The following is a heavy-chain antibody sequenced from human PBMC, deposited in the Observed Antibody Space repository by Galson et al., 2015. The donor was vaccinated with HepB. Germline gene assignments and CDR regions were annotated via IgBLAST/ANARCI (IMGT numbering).Heavy chain of an antibody. CDR3: ARARYSTSPPDY. CDR1: GFTFNNYA. D-gene: IGHD1-26*01. J-gene: IGHJ4*02. V-gene: IGHV3-30*04. Sequence: SLRLSCAASGFTFNNYAMHWVRQAPGKGLEWVAVISYDGSKKYYADSVKGRFTISRDNSKNTLFLQMNSLRVEDTAVYYCARARYSTSPPDYWGQGTLVTVSS. CDR2: ISYDGSKK.